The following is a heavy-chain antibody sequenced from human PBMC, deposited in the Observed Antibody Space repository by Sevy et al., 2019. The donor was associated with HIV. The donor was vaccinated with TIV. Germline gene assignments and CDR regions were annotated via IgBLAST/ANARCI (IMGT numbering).Heavy chain of an antibody. J-gene: IGHJ4*02. CDR1: GYSFTSYE. D-gene: IGHD2-21*02. V-gene: IGHV1-46*01. Sequence: ASVKVSYKASGYSFTSYEIHWVRQAPGQGLEWMGIITPSGGSTSYAQKFQDRVTMIRDTSTTTVYMELSSLRSEDTAVYFCARLRACGGDCYYYDFWGQGTLVNVSS. CDR3: ARLRACGGDCYYYDF. CDR2: ITPSGGST.